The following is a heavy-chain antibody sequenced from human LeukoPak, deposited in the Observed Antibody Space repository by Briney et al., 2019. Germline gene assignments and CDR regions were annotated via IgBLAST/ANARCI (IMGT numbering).Heavy chain of an antibody. CDR2: INPNSGGT. Sequence: ASVKVSCKASGYTFTGYYMHWVRQAPGQGLEWMGWINPNSGGTNYAQKFQGRATMTRDTSISTAYMELSRLRSDDTAVYYCARGGYCSSTSCYINYWGQGTLVTVSS. D-gene: IGHD2-2*02. CDR3: ARGGYCSSTSCYINY. V-gene: IGHV1-2*02. CDR1: GYTFTGYY. J-gene: IGHJ4*02.